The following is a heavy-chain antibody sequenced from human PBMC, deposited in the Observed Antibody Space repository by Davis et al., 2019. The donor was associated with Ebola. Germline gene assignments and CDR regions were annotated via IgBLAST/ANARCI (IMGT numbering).Heavy chain of an antibody. Sequence: GESLKISCAASGFTFSSYAMSWVRQAPGKGLEWVGFIRSKAYGGTTEYAASVKGRFTISRDDSKSIAYLQMNSLKTEDTAVYYCTRGGGHYDFWSGYSYYYYYYGMDVWGQGTTVTVSS. CDR3: TRGGGHYDFWSGYSYYYYYYGMDV. V-gene: IGHV3-49*04. J-gene: IGHJ6*02. CDR2: IRSKAYGGTT. CDR1: GFTFSSYA. D-gene: IGHD3-3*01.